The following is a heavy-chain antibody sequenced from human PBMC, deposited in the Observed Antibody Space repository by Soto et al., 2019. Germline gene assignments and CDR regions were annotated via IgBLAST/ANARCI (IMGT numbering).Heavy chain of an antibody. V-gene: IGHV2-5*02. CDR3: VQSRCGGDCLEIYSSHAYNGLDV. CDR1: GLSLRTTGVG. Sequence: QVTLKESGPTLVKPTQTLTLTCTVSGLSLRTTGVGVGWVRQPPGKALEWLALLYWDDDKRYSPSLRSRLTIAKDISEKPVVRTMTNIDTVQTAAYYCVQSRCGGDCLEIYSSHAYNGLDVWGQGTTVTVSS. D-gene: IGHD2-21*02. CDR2: LYWDDDK. J-gene: IGHJ6*02.